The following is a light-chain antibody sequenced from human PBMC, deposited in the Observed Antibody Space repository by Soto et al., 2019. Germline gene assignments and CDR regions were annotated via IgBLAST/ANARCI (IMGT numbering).Light chain of an antibody. CDR3: QQRSNWPGT. CDR2: DAS. Sequence: IVLTQSPATLSLSPCEIATLSGRASQSVSSYLAWYQQKPGQAPRLLIYDASNRATGIPARFSGSGSGTDFTLTISSLGPEDFAVYYCQQRSNWPGTFGQGTRLEIK. J-gene: IGKJ5*01. CDR1: QSVSSY. V-gene: IGKV3-11*01.